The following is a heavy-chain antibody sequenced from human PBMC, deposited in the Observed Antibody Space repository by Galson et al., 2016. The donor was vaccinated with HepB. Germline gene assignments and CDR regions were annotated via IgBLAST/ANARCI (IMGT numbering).Heavy chain of an antibody. CDR3: AGGLGSSWYNWFDP. J-gene: IGHJ5*02. Sequence: CAISGDSVSREGIAWHWIRQSPSRGLEWLGRTYYRSEWYRHYAVSVEGRITITPDTSKNQFSLHLNSVTPEDTAVYYCAGGLGSSWYNWFDPWGQGTLVTVSS. CDR1: GDSVSREGIA. CDR2: TYYRSEWYR. D-gene: IGHD6-13*01. V-gene: IGHV6-1*01.